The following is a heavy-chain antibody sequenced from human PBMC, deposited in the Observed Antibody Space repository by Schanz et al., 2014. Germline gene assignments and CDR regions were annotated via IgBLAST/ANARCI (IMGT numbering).Heavy chain of an antibody. CDR3: ARDGGRDGYNLAFDV. V-gene: IGHV3-53*01. D-gene: IGHD5-12*01. Sequence: EVQLVESGGGLIQPGGSLRLSCAVSGFTVNTNHPSWVRPSPFPFLEWISSMYINICSTQYADSVKGRFIISRDSSKNTLVLQMNSLRAEDTAVYFCARDGGRDGYNLAFDVWGQGTLVTVSS. CDR2: MYINICST. J-gene: IGHJ3*01. CDR1: GFTVNTNH.